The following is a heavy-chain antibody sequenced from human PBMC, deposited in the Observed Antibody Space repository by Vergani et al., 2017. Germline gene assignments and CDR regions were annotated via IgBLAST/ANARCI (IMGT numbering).Heavy chain of an antibody. Sequence: EVQLVESGGGLVKPGGSLRLSCAASGFTFSNAWMSWVRQAPGKGLEWVGRIKSKTDGGTTDYAAPVKGRFTISRDDSKNTLYLQMNSLKTEDTAVYYCAKWGSYYYESSGYYPAYYYYYGMDVWGQGTTVTVSS. CDR1: GFTFSNAW. J-gene: IGHJ6*02. V-gene: IGHV3-15*01. CDR3: AKWGSYYYESSGYYPAYYYYYGMDV. CDR2: IKSKTDGGTT. D-gene: IGHD3-22*01.